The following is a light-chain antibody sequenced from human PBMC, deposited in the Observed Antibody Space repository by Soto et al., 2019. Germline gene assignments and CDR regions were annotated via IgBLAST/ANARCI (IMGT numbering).Light chain of an antibody. J-gene: IGKJ4*01. CDR2: AAS. Sequence: IQLTQSPSSLSSSVGDRVTITCRASQGISSYLAWYQQKPGKAPKLLIYAASTLQSGVPSRFSGSGSGTVFTLIISILQDEYFAYYCCQHSNSYPLTFGGGTKVEIK. CDR3: QHSNSYPLT. V-gene: IGKV1-9*01. CDR1: QGISSY.